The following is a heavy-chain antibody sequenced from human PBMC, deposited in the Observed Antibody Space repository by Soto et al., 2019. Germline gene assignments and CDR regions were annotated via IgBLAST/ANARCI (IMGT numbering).Heavy chain of an antibody. J-gene: IGHJ5*02. CDR3: ARRTRGSYSWFDP. D-gene: IGHD3-3*01. V-gene: IGHV4-39*01. Sequence: SETLSLTCTVSGGSISSSTYYWGWIRQPPGKGLECIGSISYSGSTYYNPSLKSRVTISVDTSNNQFSLKLNSVTAADTAVYYCARRTRGSYSWFDPWGQGTLVTAPQ. CDR1: GGSISSSTYY. CDR2: ISYSGST.